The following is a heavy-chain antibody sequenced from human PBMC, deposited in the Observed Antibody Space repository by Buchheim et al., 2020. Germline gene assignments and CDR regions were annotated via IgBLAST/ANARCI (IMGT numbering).Heavy chain of an antibody. D-gene: IGHD3-22*01. CDR2: IWYDGSNK. CDR3: AREGPTYTYYYDSSGYYYVYDY. J-gene: IGHJ4*02. V-gene: IGHV3-33*01. CDR1: GFTFSSYG. Sequence: QVQLVESGGGVVQPGRSLRLSCAASGFTFSSYGMHWVRQAPGKGLEWVAVIWYDGSNKYYADSVKGRFTISRDNSKNTLYLQMNSLRAEDTAVYYCAREGPTYTYYYDSSGYYYVYDYWGQGTL.